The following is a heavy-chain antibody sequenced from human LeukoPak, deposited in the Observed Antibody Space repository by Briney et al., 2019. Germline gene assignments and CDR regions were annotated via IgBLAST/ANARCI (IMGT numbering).Heavy chain of an antibody. V-gene: IGHV3-11*01. J-gene: IGHJ4*02. CDR2: ISGSSSDV. Sequence: GGSLRLSCAASGFTFSDSYMTWIRQAPGKGLELLSYISGSSSDVNYIDSVRGRFTISRDNAKNSLYLHMNSLTVEDTAVYYCSRDPRHSDYWGQGTLVTVSS. CDR1: GFTFSDSY. CDR3: SRDPRHSDY.